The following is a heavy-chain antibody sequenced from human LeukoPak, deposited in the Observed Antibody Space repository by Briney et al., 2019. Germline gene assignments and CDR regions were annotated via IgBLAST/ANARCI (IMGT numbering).Heavy chain of an antibody. Sequence: GGSLRLSCAASGVTFSSYVMSWVRQAPGKGLEWVSVISGDGITTHYAGSVKGRFTISRDNSKKMLYLQMNSLRSEDTAVYYCAKDRSEIVGASDYWGQGTLVTVSS. V-gene: IGHV3-23*01. CDR2: ISGDGITT. D-gene: IGHD1-26*01. CDR1: GVTFSSYV. J-gene: IGHJ4*02. CDR3: AKDRSEIVGASDY.